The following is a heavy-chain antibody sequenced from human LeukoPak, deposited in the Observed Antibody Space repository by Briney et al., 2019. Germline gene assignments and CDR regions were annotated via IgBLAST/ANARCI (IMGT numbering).Heavy chain of an antibody. J-gene: IGHJ6*03. CDR1: GDSFSKYA. D-gene: IGHD2-8*02. CDR2: LIPVFGRA. V-gene: IGHV1-69*05. CDR3: ARGRRDPGAGAGVDYYYYYMDV. Sequence: SVTVSFMASGDSFSKYAVSWVRPAPGQSLERMGGLIPVFGRAIYAEKFQGRVTISTDESTNTAYMELSRLTSEDTAVYYCARGRRDPGAGAGVDYYYYYMDVWATGTTVTVSS.